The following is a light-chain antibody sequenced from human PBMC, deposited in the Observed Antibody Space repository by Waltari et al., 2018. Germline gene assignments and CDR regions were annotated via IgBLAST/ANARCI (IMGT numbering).Light chain of an antibody. Sequence: DIVLTQSPATLSLSPGERATLSCRASQSLSNYLAWYQQKPGQAPRLLIYDTSNRATGIPARFSCSGFRTDFTLTISSLEPEDFSVYYCQQRRNWPLTFGGGTKVEIK. CDR3: QQRRNWPLT. CDR1: QSLSNY. J-gene: IGKJ4*01. CDR2: DTS. V-gene: IGKV3-11*01.